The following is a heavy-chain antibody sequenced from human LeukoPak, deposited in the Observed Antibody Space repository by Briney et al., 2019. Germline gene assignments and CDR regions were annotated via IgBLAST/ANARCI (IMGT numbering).Heavy chain of an antibody. CDR1: GFTFSTYW. CDR3: VRDKVNGARTGSLFDY. D-gene: IGHD2-8*01. V-gene: IGHV3-7*01. J-gene: IGHJ4*02. Sequence: SGGSLRLSCSTSGFTFSTYWIGWVRQTPGKGPEWVAHINPEESEKNYINSVKGRFTISRDNAKNSLYLQMNSLTDEDTAVYYCVRDKVNGARTGSLFDYWGQGTLVTVSS. CDR2: INPEESEK.